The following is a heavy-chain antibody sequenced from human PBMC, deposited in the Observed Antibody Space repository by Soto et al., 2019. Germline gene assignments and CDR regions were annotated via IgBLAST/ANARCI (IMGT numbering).Heavy chain of an antibody. D-gene: IGHD1-26*01. Sequence: QVQLVQSGAAVKNPGSSVKVSCKASGGTFTTYTITWVRQVPGQGLEGMGGIIPLYAKPTYAQSFLGRRTIAADEQTSTVYMELSSLRSEDTALYYCESLNNWSSGDGRRDVGGRGTAV. CDR1: GGTFTTYT. J-gene: IGHJ6*01. V-gene: IGHV1-69*01. CDR2: IIPLYAKP. CDR3: ESLNNWSSGDGRRDV.